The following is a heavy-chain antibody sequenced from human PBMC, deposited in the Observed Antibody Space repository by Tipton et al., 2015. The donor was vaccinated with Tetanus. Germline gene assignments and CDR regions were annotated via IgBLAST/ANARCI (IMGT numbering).Heavy chain of an antibody. CDR3: ARDLEAIPNTGVVTAIRTFDY. J-gene: IGHJ4*02. CDR1: GGTFSSYY. Sequence: QLVQSGAEVKKPGSSVKVSCKASGGTFSSYYMHWVRQAPGQGLEWMGIINPSGGSTSYAQKFQGRVAMTRDTSTSTVYMELSSLRSEDTAVYYCARDLEAIPNTGVVTAIRTFDYWGQGTLVTVSS. D-gene: IGHD2-21*02. V-gene: IGHV1-46*01. CDR2: INPSGGST.